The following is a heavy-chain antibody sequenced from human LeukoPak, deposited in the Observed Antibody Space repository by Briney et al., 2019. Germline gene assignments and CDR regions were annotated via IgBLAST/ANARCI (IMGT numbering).Heavy chain of an antibody. V-gene: IGHV4-39*01. Sequence: PSETLSLTCTVSGGSISSSSYSWGWIRQPPGKGLEWIGSIYYSGSTYYNPSLKSRVTISVDTSKNQFSLKLSSVTAADTAVYYCARHVGIWSGYDYWGQGTLVTVSS. J-gene: IGHJ4*02. D-gene: IGHD3-3*01. CDR3: ARHVGIWSGYDY. CDR1: GGSISSSSYS. CDR2: IYYSGST.